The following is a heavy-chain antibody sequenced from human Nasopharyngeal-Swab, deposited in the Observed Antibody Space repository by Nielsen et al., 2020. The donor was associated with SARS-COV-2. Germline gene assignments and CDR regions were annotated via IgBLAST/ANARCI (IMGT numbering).Heavy chain of an antibody. V-gene: IGHV4-31*02. J-gene: IGHJ4*02. CDR3: ARVSPGFGITS. D-gene: IGHD3-16*01. Sequence: WIRQPPGKGLEWIGRIDYRGNVFYNSSLESRVTIFQDLSKNQFSLNLTSATAADTAVYYCARVSPGFGITSWGQGTLVTVSS. CDR2: IDYRGNV.